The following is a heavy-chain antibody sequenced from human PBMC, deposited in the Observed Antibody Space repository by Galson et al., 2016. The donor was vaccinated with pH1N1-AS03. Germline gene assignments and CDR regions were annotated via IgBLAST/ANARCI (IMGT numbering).Heavy chain of an antibody. Sequence: ETLSLTCTVSGGSVSSGGYYWSWLRQPPGERLEWIAYIYYTGATNYNPSLKSRVTISIDTSKNQFSLNLSSVTAADTAAYFCAIERVYTEIRHHFDIWGQGTMVTVSS. D-gene: IGHD3-16*01. CDR3: AIERVYTEIRHHFDI. V-gene: IGHV4-61*08. CDR2: IYYTGAT. CDR1: GGSVSSGGYY. J-gene: IGHJ3*02.